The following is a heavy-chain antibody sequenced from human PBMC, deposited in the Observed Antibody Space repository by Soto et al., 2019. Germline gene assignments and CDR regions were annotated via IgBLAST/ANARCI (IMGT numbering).Heavy chain of an antibody. D-gene: IGHD3-3*01. CDR1: GGSISSCGYS. J-gene: IGHJ4*02. V-gene: IGHV4-30-2*01. CDR3: ARGPPFGR. Sequence: PSETLSLTCAVSGGSISSCGYSWSWIRQPPGKGLERIGYIYHSGSTYYNPSLKSRVTISVDRSKNQLSLKLSSVTAADTAVYYCARGPPFGRWGKGTLVTGLL. CDR2: IYHSGST.